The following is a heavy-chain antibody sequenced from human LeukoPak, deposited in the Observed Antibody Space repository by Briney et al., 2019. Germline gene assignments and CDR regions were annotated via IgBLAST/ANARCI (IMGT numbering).Heavy chain of an antibody. Sequence: GGSLRLSCAASGFNFRGDWMSWVRQAPGKGLECVAIIKEDAGEKYYVESVRGRFTISRDNAKNSLYLQMNNLRDEDTAVYYCVRDGRSGERTAFNIWGQGTKVTVSS. D-gene: IGHD3-10*01. V-gene: IGHV3-7*01. CDR3: VRDGRSGERTAFNI. CDR1: GFNFRGDW. CDR2: IKEDAGEK. J-gene: IGHJ3*02.